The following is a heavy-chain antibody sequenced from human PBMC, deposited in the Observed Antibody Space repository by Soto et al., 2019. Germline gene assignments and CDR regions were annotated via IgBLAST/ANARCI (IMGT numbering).Heavy chain of an antibody. V-gene: IGHV4-34*01. J-gene: IGHJ4*02. CDR2: INHSGST. CDR1: GGSFSGYY. CDR3: ARDKITGLFDY. Sequence: QVQLQQWGARLLKPSETLSLTCAVYGGSFSGYYWTWIRQPPGTGLEWIGEINHSGSTNYHPSLKSRVTISVDTSKNQFSLKLTSVTAADTAVYYCARDKITGLFDYWGQGTLVTVSS. D-gene: IGHD2-8*02.